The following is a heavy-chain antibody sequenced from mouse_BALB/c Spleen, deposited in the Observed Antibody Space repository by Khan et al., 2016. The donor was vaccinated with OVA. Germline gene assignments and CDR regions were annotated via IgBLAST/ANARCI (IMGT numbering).Heavy chain of an antibody. CDR3: ARGDYYGSSSFAY. Sequence: LVKTGASVKISCKASGYSFTGYYMHWVKQSHGKSLEWIGYISCYNGSTTYNQKFKGKATFTVDTSSSTVYMQFNSPTSEDSAVYYCARGDYYGSSSFAYWGQGTLVTVSA. CDR1: GYSFTGYY. J-gene: IGHJ3*01. V-gene: IGHV1S34*01. CDR2: ISCYNGST. D-gene: IGHD1-1*01.